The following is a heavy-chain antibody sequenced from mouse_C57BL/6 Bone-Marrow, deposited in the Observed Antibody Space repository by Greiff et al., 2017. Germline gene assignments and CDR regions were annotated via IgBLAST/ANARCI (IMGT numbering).Heavy chain of an antibody. CDR3: ANYYGSSRDY. D-gene: IGHD1-1*01. V-gene: IGHV1-4*01. CDR2: INPSSGYT. CDR1: GYTFTSYT. J-gene: IGHJ2*01. Sequence: VQLQESGAELARPGASVKMSCKASGYTFTSYTMHWVKQRPGQGLEWIGYINPSSGYTKYNQKFKDKATLTADKASSTAYMQLSSLTSEDSAVYYCANYYGSSRDYWGQGTTLTVSS.